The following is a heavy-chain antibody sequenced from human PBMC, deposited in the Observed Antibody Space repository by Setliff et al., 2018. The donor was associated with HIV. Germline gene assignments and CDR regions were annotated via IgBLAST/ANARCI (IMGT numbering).Heavy chain of an antibody. D-gene: IGHD3-22*01. CDR1: GGSVSSGSYY. Sequence: PSETLSLTCTVSGGSVSSGSYYWSWIRQPPGKGLEWIGYIYYSGSTKHNPSLKSRVTISVDTSKNQFSLKLSSVTAADTAVYYCARGRYYDSSGYHAFDIWGQGTMVTVSS. J-gene: IGHJ3*02. V-gene: IGHV4-61*01. CDR2: IYYSGST. CDR3: ARGRYYDSSGYHAFDI.